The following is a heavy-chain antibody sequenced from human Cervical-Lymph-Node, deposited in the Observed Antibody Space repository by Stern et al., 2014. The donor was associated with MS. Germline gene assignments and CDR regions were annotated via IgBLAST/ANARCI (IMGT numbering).Heavy chain of an antibody. CDR2: INTNTGNT. D-gene: IGHD2-2*01. CDR1: GYTFTRND. Sequence: QVQLVQSGSELKKPGASVKVSCKASGYTFTRNDINWVRQAPGQRLEWMGWINTNTGNTAYAQGFTGRFVFSLDTSVNTAYLQISSLKAEDTAIYYCARVKPAAILDYWGQGTLVTVSS. J-gene: IGHJ4*02. V-gene: IGHV7-4-1*02. CDR3: ARVKPAAILDY.